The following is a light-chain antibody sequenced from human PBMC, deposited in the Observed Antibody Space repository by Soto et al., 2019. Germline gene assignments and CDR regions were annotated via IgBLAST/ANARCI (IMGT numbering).Light chain of an antibody. Sequence: EIVLTQSPDTLSLSPGERATLSCRASQSVTAGYFAWYQQKPGQAPRLLMYETSSRTTATPDRFSGSGSGTDFTLTISRLEHEDFAVYYCQQYGDSPTFGQGTRVEIK. V-gene: IGKV3-20*01. CDR1: QSVTAGY. J-gene: IGKJ1*01. CDR2: ETS. CDR3: QQYGDSPT.